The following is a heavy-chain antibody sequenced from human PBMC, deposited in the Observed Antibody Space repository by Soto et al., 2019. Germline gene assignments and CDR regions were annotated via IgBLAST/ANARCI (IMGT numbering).Heavy chain of an antibody. D-gene: IGHD1-1*01. V-gene: IGHV4-59*12. J-gene: IGHJ4*02. Sequence: SETLSLTCIVSGVSISSGYCTWIRQSPGKGLEWIGYISHSGLSHYRPSLQSRLTMSVETSKTQFSLKLNSVTAADTAVYFCARWNIRRFDYWGQGALVTRLL. CDR1: GVSISSGY. CDR2: ISHSGLS. CDR3: ARWNIRRFDY.